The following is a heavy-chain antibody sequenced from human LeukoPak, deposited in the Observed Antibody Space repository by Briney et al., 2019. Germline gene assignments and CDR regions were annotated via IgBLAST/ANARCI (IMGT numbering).Heavy chain of an antibody. CDR1: GFTFSSYA. Sequence: GGSLRLSCAASGFTFSSYAMGWVRQAPRKGLEWVANINPDESTKNYADSVKGRFTISRDNAKHSLYLQMNSLRAEETAVYYCARAAYSDEGMDVWGRGTTVTVSS. J-gene: IGHJ6*03. D-gene: IGHD2-15*01. CDR2: INPDESTK. CDR3: ARAAYSDEGMDV. V-gene: IGHV3-7*01.